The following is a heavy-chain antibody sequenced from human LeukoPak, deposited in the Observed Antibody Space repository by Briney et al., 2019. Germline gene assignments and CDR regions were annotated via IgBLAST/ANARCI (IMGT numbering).Heavy chain of an antibody. J-gene: IGHJ3*02. Sequence: GGSLRLSCAASGFTFSSYSMNWVRQAPGKGLEWVSYINSSSSTIYYADSVKGRFTISRDSAKNSLYLQMNSLRAEDTAVYYCAREMGAEGYCTNGVCYHHAFDIWGQGTMVTVSS. V-gene: IGHV3-48*01. CDR1: GFTFSSYS. CDR2: INSSSSTI. CDR3: AREMGAEGYCTNGVCYHHAFDI. D-gene: IGHD2-8*01.